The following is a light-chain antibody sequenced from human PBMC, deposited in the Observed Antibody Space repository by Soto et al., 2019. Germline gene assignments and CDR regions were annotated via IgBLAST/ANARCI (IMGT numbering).Light chain of an antibody. J-gene: IGLJ2*01. Sequence: QSALTQPASVSGSPGQSITISCTGTSSDVGGYNYVSWYQQHPGKAPKLMIYEVNNRPSGVSNRFSGSKSGNTASLTISGLQAEDEADDYCSSYTSSSTPVVFGGGTKLTVI. CDR1: SSDVGGYNY. V-gene: IGLV2-14*01. CDR3: SSYTSSSTPVV. CDR2: EVN.